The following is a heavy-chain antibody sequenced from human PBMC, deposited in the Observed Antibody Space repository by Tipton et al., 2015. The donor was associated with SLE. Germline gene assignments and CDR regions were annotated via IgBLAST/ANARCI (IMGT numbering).Heavy chain of an antibody. Sequence: TLSLTCTVSGGSISSHYWSWIRQHPGKGLEWIGYIYYSGSTYYNPSLKSRVTISVDTSKNQFSLKLSSVTAADTAVYYCARTPPRVYYFDYWGQGTLVTVSS. CDR2: IYYSGST. J-gene: IGHJ4*02. V-gene: IGHV4-31*03. D-gene: IGHD2-8*01. CDR3: ARTPPRVYYFDY. CDR1: GGSISSHY.